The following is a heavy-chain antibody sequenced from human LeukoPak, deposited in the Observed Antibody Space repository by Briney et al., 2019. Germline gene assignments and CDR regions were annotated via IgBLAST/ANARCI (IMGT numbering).Heavy chain of an antibody. Sequence: GASVTVSCKASGYTFTGYYMHWVRQAPGQGLGWMGRINPNSGGTNYAQKFQGRVNMTRETSISTAYMELSRLRSDDTAVYYCARVPVTTMIVVGPWFDPWGQGTLVTVSS. CDR2: INPNSGGT. V-gene: IGHV1-2*06. CDR1: GYTFTGYY. D-gene: IGHD3-22*01. J-gene: IGHJ5*02. CDR3: ARVPVTTMIVVGPWFDP.